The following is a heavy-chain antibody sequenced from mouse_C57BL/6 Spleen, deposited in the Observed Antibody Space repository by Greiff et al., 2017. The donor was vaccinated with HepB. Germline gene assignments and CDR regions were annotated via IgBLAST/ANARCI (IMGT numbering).Heavy chain of an antibody. V-gene: IGHV5-4*03. Sequence: EVMLVESGGGLVKPGGSLKLSCAASGFTFSSYAMSWVRQTPEKRLEWVATISDGGSYTYYPDNVKGRFTISRDNAKNNLYLQMSHLKSEDTAMYYCARGGGSSLLYFDYWGQGTTLTVSS. CDR2: ISDGGSYT. D-gene: IGHD1-1*01. CDR1: GFTFSSYA. CDR3: ARGGGSSLLYFDY. J-gene: IGHJ2*01.